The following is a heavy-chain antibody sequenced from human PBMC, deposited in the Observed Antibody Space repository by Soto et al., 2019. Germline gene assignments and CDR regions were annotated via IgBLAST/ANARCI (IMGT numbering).Heavy chain of an antibody. J-gene: IGHJ6*02. Sequence: EVQLVESGGGLVQPGGSLRLSCAASGFTFSDHYMDWVRQAPGKGLEWVGRTRNKANSYTTEYAASVKGRVTISRDDSKNSLYLQMNSLKTEDTAVYYCSLTTNYYYGMDVWGQGTTVTVSS. CDR3: SLTTNYYYGMDV. CDR1: GFTFSDHY. CDR2: TRNKANSYTT. V-gene: IGHV3-72*01. D-gene: IGHD4-4*01.